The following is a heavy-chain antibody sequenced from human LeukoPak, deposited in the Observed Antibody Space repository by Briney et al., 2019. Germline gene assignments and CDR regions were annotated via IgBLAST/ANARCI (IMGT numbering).Heavy chain of an antibody. Sequence: PGGSLRLSCAASGFTFDDYAMHWVRQAPGKGLEWVSGISWNSGSIVYTDSVKGRFTISRDNAKNSLYLQMNSLRAEDTAVYYCATIQNTPINWNYGETDYWGQGTLVIVSS. D-gene: IGHD1-7*01. CDR3: ATIQNTPINWNYGETDY. V-gene: IGHV3-9*01. CDR2: ISWNSGSI. CDR1: GFTFDDYA. J-gene: IGHJ4*02.